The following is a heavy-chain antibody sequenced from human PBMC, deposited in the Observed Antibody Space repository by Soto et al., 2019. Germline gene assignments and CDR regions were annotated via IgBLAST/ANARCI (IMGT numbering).Heavy chain of an antibody. J-gene: IGHJ6*02. Sequence: QVQLVQSGAEVKKPGSSVKVSCKASGGTFSSYAISWVRQAPGQGLEWMGGIIPIFGTANYAQKFQGRVTITADESTSTAYMELSSLRSEDTDVYYCARVDCSGGSCYYYYYGMDVWGQGTTVTVSS. V-gene: IGHV1-69*12. CDR2: IIPIFGTA. D-gene: IGHD2-15*01. CDR3: ARVDCSGGSCYYYYYGMDV. CDR1: GGTFSSYA.